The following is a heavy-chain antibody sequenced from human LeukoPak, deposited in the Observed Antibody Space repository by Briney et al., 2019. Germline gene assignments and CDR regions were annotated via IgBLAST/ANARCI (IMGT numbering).Heavy chain of an antibody. J-gene: IGHJ4*02. CDR3: ASDYGGKATPFDY. CDR2: ISSSGSTI. D-gene: IGHD4-23*01. Sequence: GGSLRLSCAASGFTFSSYEMNWVRQAPGKGLEWVSYISSSGSTIYYADSVKGRFTISRDNAKNSLYLQMNSLRAEDTAVYYCASDYGGKATPFDYWGQGTLVTVSS. CDR1: GFTFSSYE. V-gene: IGHV3-48*03.